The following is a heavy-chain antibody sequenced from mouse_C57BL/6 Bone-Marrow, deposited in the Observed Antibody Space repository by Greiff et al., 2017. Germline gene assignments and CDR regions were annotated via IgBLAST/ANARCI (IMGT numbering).Heavy chain of an antibody. CDR3: ARRWDGFDY. Sequence: EVKLVESGPELVKPGASVKIPCKASGYTFTDYNMDWVKQSHGKSLEWIGDINPNNGGTIYNQKFKGKATLTVDKSSSTAYMELRSLTSEDTAVYYCARRWDGFDYWGQGTTLTVSS. CDR1: GYTFTDYN. CDR2: INPNNGGT. J-gene: IGHJ2*01. V-gene: IGHV1-18*01. D-gene: IGHD4-1*01.